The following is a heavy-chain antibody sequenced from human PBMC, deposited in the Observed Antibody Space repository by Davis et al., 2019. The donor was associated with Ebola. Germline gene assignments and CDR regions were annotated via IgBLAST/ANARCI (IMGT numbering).Heavy chain of an antibody. CDR2: IYYSGST. CDR3: AREGCSSTSCYGGNLFDP. V-gene: IGHV4-59*01. J-gene: IGHJ5*02. D-gene: IGHD2-2*01. CDR1: GGSISSYY. Sequence: SETLSLTCTVSGGSISSYYWSWIRQPPGKGLEWIGYIYYSGSTNYNPSLKSRVTISVDTSKNQFSLKLSSVTAADTAVYYCAREGCSSTSCYGGNLFDPWGQGTLVTLSS.